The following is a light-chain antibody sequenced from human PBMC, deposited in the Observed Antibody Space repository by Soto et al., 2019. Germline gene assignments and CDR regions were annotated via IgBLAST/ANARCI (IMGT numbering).Light chain of an antibody. V-gene: IGKV1-5*03. CDR1: QTISSW. J-gene: IGKJ1*01. CDR2: KAS. CDR3: QHYNSYSEV. Sequence: DIQITQAPSTLSGSVGDRVTITCRASQTISSWLAGNRQKPGKAPKLLIYKASTLKSGVPSRFSGRGSGTEFTLTISSLQRDDCATYFCQHYNSYSEVFGQGTQVELK.